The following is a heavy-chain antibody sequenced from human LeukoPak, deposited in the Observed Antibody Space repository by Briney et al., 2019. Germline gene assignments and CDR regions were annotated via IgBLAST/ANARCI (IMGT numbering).Heavy chain of an antibody. D-gene: IGHD2-2*01. CDR1: GYSFTSYW. J-gene: IGHJ5*02. CDR2: IYPGDSDT. CDR3: ARRVEVVVPAAIDWFDP. V-gene: IGHV5-51*01. Sequence: GEFLKISCKGSGYSFTSYWIGWVRQMPGKGLEWMGIIYPGDSDTRYSPSFQGQVTISADKSISTAYLQWSSLKASDTAMYYCARRVEVVVPAAIDWFDPWGQGTLVTVSS.